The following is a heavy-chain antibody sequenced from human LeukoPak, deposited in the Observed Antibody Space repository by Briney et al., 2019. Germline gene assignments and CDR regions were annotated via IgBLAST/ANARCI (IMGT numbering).Heavy chain of an antibody. CDR2: ISHDGSDN. CDR3: AKELYFGSGSYPDY. J-gene: IGHJ4*02. Sequence: GRSLRLSCAASGFTFSSYGMHWVRQAPGKGLEWVAVISHDGSDNHYADSVKGRFTISRDNSKNTVYLQMSSPRPEDTAVYFCAKELYFGSGSYPDYWGQGTLVRVSS. CDR1: GFTFSSYG. V-gene: IGHV3-30*18. D-gene: IGHD3-10*01.